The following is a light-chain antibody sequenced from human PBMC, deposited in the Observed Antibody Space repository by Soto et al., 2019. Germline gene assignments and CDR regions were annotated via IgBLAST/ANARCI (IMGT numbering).Light chain of an antibody. CDR2: RNN. CDR1: SSNIRSNY. J-gene: IGLJ1*01. Sequence: QSVLTQPPSASGTPGQRVTLSCSGSSSNIRSNYVYWYQQLPGTAPKLLIYRNNQRPSGVPDRFSGSKSGTSASLAISGLRSEDEADYYCAAWDDSLSAFYVFGTGTKVTVL. V-gene: IGLV1-47*01. CDR3: AAWDDSLSAFYV.